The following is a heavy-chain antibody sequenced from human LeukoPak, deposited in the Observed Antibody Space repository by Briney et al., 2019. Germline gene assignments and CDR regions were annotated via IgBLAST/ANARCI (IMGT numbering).Heavy chain of an antibody. V-gene: IGHV4-30-4*01. Sequence: PSETLSLTCTVSGGSISSGDYYWSWIRQPPGKGLEWIGYIYYSGSTYYNPSLKSRVTISVDTSENQFSLKLSSVTAADTAVYYCAVSPPHCTNGVCYKTEYYFDYWGQGTLVTVSS. CDR3: AVSPPHCTNGVCYKTEYYFDY. CDR1: GGSISSGDYY. J-gene: IGHJ4*02. CDR2: IYYSGST. D-gene: IGHD2-8*01.